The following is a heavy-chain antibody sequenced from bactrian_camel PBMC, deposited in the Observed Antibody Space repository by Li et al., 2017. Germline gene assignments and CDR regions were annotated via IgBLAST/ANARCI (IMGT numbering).Heavy chain of an antibody. J-gene: IGHJ6*01. D-gene: IGHD3*01. V-gene: IGHV3S26*01. CDR3: AATIVRGSCYLGSSGFSY. CDR2: IESDGGT. CDR1: GDTIGRYC. Sequence: HVQLVESGGGVVQPGGSLTLSCVASGDTIGRYCMGWFRQIPDKEREGVAGIESDGGTSYADSVKGRFTISQDNAENTLYLQMNSLKPDDTAMYYCAATIVRGSCYLGSSGFSYWGQGTQVTVS.